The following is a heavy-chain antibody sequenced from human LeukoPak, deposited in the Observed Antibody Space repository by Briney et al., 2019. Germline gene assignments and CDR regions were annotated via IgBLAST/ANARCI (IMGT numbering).Heavy chain of an antibody. CDR1: GFTFSSSA. CDR2: ISGSDGST. J-gene: IGHJ4*02. V-gene: IGHV3-23*01. CDR3: Y. Sequence: GGSLRLSCAASGFTFSSSAMSWVRLAPGKGLEWVSGISGSDGSTYYVDSVKGRFTISRDNSKNTLFLQMNSLRAEDTAVYDDYWGQGTLVTVSS.